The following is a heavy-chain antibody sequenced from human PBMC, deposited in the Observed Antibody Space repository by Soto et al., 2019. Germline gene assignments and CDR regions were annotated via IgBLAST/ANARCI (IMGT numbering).Heavy chain of an antibody. D-gene: IGHD2-15*01. J-gene: IGHJ6*03. CDR1: GGSISSSSYY. Sequence: SETLSLTCTVSGGSISSSSYYWGWIRQPPGKGLEWIGSIYYSGSTYYNPSLKSRVTISVDTSKNQFSLKLSSVTAADTAVYYCASGGSQDYYYYYYYMDVWGKGTTVTVS. CDR3: ASGGSQDYYYYYYYMDV. V-gene: IGHV4-39*01. CDR2: IYYSGST.